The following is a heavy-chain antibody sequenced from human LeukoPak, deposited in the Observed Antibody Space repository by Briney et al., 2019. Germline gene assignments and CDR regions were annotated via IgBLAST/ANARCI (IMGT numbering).Heavy chain of an antibody. Sequence: GGSLKLSCAASGFTFSSYSMNWVRQAPGKGLEWVSSIGSSSNYIYYADSMKGRFTISRDNAKNSLYLQMNSLTAEDTAVYYCARARESRQYYFDSWGQGTLVTVSS. J-gene: IGHJ4*02. D-gene: IGHD3-10*01. CDR1: GFTFSSYS. V-gene: IGHV3-21*01. CDR3: ARARESRQYYFDS. CDR2: IGSSSNYI.